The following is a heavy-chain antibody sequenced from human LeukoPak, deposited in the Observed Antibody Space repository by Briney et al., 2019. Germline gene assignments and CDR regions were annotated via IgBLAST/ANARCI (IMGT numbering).Heavy chain of an antibody. D-gene: IGHD6-19*01. CDR1: EFTFSDYY. V-gene: IGHV3-11*06. J-gene: IGHJ5*02. CDR3: ARDMAVAGTGWFDP. CDR2: ISSSSSYT. Sequence: SGGSLRLSCAASEFTFSDYYMSWIRQAPGKGLEWVSYISSSSSYTNYADSVKGRFTISRDNAKNSLYLQMNSLRAEDTAVYYCARDMAVAGTGWFDPWGQGTLVTVSS.